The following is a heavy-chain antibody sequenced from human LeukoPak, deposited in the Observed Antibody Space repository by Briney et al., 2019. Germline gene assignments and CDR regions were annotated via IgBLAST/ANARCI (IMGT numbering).Heavy chain of an antibody. Sequence: GGSLRLSCAASGFTFSDYYMSWIRQAPGKGLEWVSYISSSGSTIYYADSVKGRFTISRDNAKNSLYLQMNSLRAEDTAVYYSARAVTGYYYYYMDVWGKGTTVTVSS. V-gene: IGHV3-11*01. CDR1: GFTFSDYY. J-gene: IGHJ6*03. CDR3: ARAVTGYYYYYMDV. D-gene: IGHD4-17*01. CDR2: ISSSGSTI.